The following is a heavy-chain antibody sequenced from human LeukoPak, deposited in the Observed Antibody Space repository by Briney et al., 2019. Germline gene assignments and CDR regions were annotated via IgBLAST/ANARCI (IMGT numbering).Heavy chain of an antibody. J-gene: IGHJ4*02. D-gene: IGHD2-8*02. CDR1: GGSFSGYY. CDR3: ARLMVAPNYSFDY. V-gene: IGHV4-34*01. Sequence: PSETLSLTCAVYGGSFSGYYWSWIRQPPGKGLEWIGEINHSGSTNYNPSLKSRVTISVDTSKNQLSLKLSSVTAADTAVYYCARLMVAPNYSFDYWGQGTLVTVSS. CDR2: INHSGST.